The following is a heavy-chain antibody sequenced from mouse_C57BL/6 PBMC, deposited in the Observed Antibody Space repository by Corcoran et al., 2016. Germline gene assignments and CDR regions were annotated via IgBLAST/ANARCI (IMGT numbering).Heavy chain of an antibody. V-gene: IGHV1-26*01. J-gene: IGHJ4*01. Sequence: EVQLQQSGPELVKPGASVKISCKASGYTFTDYYMNWVKQSHGKSLEWIGDINPNNGGTSYNQKFKGKATLTVDKSSSTAYMELRSLTSEDSAVYYCASPGGSPHAMDYWGQGTSVTVSS. CDR1: GYTFTDYY. CDR2: INPNNGGT. D-gene: IGHD1-1*01. CDR3: ASPGGSPHAMDY.